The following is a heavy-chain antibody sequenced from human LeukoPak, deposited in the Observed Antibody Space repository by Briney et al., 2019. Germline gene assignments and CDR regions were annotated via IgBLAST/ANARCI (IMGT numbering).Heavy chain of an antibody. CDR1: GFTFDDYG. Sequence: GGSLRLSCAVSGFTFDDYGMSWVRQAPGKGLEWGSGINWNGGSTGYADSVKGRFTISRDNAKKSVYLKMNCLRGEDTALYYCARDYCGGDCYPFDYWGQGTLVTVSS. V-gene: IGHV3-20*04. D-gene: IGHD2-21*02. CDR2: INWNGGST. J-gene: IGHJ4*02. CDR3: ARDYCGGDCYPFDY.